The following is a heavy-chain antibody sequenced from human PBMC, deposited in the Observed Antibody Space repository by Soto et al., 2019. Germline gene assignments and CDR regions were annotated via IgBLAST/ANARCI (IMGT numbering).Heavy chain of an antibody. Sequence: GGSLRLSCAASGFTFNIYSMNWVRQAPGKGLEWVSYISGSSSTTYYADTVKGRITISRDNAKNSLYQQMNKLRAEDTAVYYCATDKLGYCSDGRCYRPGYFENWGQGT. CDR2: ISGSSSTT. CDR3: ATDKLGYCSDGRCYRPGYFEN. CDR1: GFTFNIYS. J-gene: IGHJ4*02. V-gene: IGHV3-48*01. D-gene: IGHD2-15*01.